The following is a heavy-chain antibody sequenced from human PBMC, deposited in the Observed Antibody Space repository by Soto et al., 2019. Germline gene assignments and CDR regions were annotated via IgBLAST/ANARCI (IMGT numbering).Heavy chain of an antibody. D-gene: IGHD3-10*01. Sequence: GVSLRLSCAASGFTFSSYSMNWVRQAPGKGLEWVSSISSSSSYIYYADSVKGRFTISRDNAKNSLYLQMNSLRAEDTAVYYCARDNYSGSGSSNYYYYYGMDVWGQETTVTVSS. V-gene: IGHV3-21*01. CDR2: ISSSSSYI. J-gene: IGHJ6*02. CDR3: ARDNYSGSGSSNYYYYYGMDV. CDR1: GFTFSSYS.